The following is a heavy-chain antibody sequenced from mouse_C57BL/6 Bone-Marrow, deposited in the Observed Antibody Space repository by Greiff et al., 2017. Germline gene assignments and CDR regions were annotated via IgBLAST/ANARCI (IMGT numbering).Heavy chain of an antibody. Sequence: EVQGVESGGGLVKPGGSLKLSCAASGFTFSDYGMHWVRQAPEKGLEWVAYISSGSSTTYYADTVKGRFTISRDNAKNTLFLQMTSLRSEDTALYYCGREVYGNYVDYWGQGTLVTVSA. D-gene: IGHD2-1*01. J-gene: IGHJ3*01. CDR1: GFTFSDYG. V-gene: IGHV5-17*01. CDR3: GREVYGNYVDY. CDR2: ISSGSSTT.